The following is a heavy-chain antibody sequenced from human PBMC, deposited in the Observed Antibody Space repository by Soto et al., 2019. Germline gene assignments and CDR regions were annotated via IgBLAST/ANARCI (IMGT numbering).Heavy chain of an antibody. D-gene: IGHD3-9*01. CDR3: ARMLYDILTGYSLNYYYYGMDV. V-gene: IGHV3-23*01. CDR2: ISGSGGST. J-gene: IGHJ6*02. Sequence: GSLRLSCAASGFTFSSYAMSWVRQAPGKGLEWVSAISGSGGSTYYADSVKGRFTISRDNSKNTLYLQMNSLRAEDTAVYYCARMLYDILTGYSLNYYYYGMDVWGQGTTVTVSS. CDR1: GFTFSSYA.